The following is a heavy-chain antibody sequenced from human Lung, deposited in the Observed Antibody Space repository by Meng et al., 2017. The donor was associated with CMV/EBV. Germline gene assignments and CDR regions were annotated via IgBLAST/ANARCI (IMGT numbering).Heavy chain of an antibody. CDR2: IYHSGDT. CDR1: GYSISSGYY. D-gene: IGHD2-21*01. Sequence: SXTXSLXCTVSGYSISSGYYWGWVRQPPGKELEWIGSIYHSGDTYYNPSLKNRVTIAADTSKNQFSLKVTSMTAADTAVYYCALPYCGGDCFYGYFDVWSRDTLVTVSS. CDR3: ALPYCGGDCFYGYFDV. V-gene: IGHV4-38-2*02. J-gene: IGHJ2*01.